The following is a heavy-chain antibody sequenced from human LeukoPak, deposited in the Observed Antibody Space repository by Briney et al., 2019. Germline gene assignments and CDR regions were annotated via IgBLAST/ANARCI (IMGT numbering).Heavy chain of an antibody. V-gene: IGHV3-15*01. CDR1: GFTFSNAW. D-gene: IGHD3-22*01. J-gene: IGHJ3*02. Sequence: GWSLRLSCAASGFTFSNAWMKSKTDGGTTDYAAPVKGRFTISRDDSKNTLYLHMNSLKTEDTAVYYCTTRRDSSRAFDIWGQGTMVTVSS. CDR2: SKTDGGTT. CDR3: TTRRDSSRAFDI.